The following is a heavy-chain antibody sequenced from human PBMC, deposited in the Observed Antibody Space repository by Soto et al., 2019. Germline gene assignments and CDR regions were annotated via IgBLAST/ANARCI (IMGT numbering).Heavy chain of an antibody. CDR3: ARHLTDYDFWPGSDAFDI. CDR2: IYYSGST. D-gene: IGHD3-3*01. V-gene: IGHV4-59*08. J-gene: IGHJ3*02. Sequence: NPSETLSLTCTVSGGSISSYYWSWIRQPPGKGLEWIGYIYYSGSTNYNPSLKSRVTISVDTSKNQFSLKLSSVTAADTAVYYCARHLTDYDFWPGSDAFDIWGQGTMVTVSS. CDR1: GGSISSYY.